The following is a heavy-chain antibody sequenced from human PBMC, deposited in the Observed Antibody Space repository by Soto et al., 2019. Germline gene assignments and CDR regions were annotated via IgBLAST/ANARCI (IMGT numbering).Heavy chain of an antibody. CDR1: GGTLSDHG. J-gene: IGHJ3*02. CDR3: ARGVYGSGNYYTGPSAFDI. D-gene: IGHD3-10*01. CDR2: TIPVFNTA. V-gene: IGHV1-69*06. Sequence: QVQLEQSGAEVKKPGSSVKISCKASGGTLSDHGVSWLRQAPGQGLEWVGGTIPVFNTANYAPKFQGRVTIAADKSTNIAYMELRSLRSDNTAFYYCARGVYGSGNYYTGPSAFDIWGQGTLVIVSS.